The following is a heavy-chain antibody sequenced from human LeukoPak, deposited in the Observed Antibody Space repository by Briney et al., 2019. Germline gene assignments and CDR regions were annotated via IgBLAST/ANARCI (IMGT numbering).Heavy chain of an antibody. V-gene: IGHV3-23*01. CDR3: ARDNVGAFDY. CDR2: ISGSGYST. CDR1: GFTFSSYA. J-gene: IGHJ4*02. D-gene: IGHD1-26*01. Sequence: PGGSLRLSCAASGFTFSSYAMSWVRQAPVKGLEWVSAISGSGYSTFYADSVKGRFTISRDNAKNSLYLQMNSLRAEDTAVYYCARDNVGAFDYWGQGTLVTVSS.